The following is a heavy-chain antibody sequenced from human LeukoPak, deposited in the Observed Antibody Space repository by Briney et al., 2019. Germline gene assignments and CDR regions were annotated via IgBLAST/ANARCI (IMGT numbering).Heavy chain of an antibody. J-gene: IGHJ5*02. D-gene: IGHD6-19*01. Sequence: GASVKVSCKASGYTFTSYAMNWVRQAPGQGLEWMGWINTNTGNPTYAPGFTGRFVFSLDTSVSTAYLQISSLKAEDTAVYYCARDRQQWLENWFDPWGQGTLVTVSS. CDR3: ARDRQQWLENWFDP. CDR1: GYTFTSYA. CDR2: INTNTGNP. V-gene: IGHV7-4-1*02.